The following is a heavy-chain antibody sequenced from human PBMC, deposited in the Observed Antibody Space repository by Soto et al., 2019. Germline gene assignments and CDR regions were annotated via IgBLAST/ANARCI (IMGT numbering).Heavy chain of an antibody. J-gene: IGHJ6*02. CDR1: GGSISSGGYY. CDR2: IYYSGST. V-gene: IGHV4-31*03. Sequence: KPSETLSLTCTVSGGSISSGGYYWSWIRQHPGKGLEWIGYIYYSGSTYYNPSLKSRVTISVDTSKNQFSLKLSSVTAADTAVYYCARVSRHYYYGMDVWGQGTTVTVSS. CDR3: ARVSRHYYYGMDV.